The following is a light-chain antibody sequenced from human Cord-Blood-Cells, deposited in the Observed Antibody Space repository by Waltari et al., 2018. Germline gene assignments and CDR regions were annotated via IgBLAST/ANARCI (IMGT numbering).Light chain of an antibody. J-gene: IGKJ2*01. CDR1: QSVSSN. CDR2: GAS. V-gene: IGKV3-15*01. CDR3: QQYNNWPPKLFTP. Sequence: EIVMTQSPPTLSVSPGERATLSCRASQSVSSNLAWYQQKPGQAPRLPIYGASTRATGIPARFSGSGSGTEFTLTISSLQSEDFAVYYCQQYNNWPPKLFTPFGQGTKLEIK.